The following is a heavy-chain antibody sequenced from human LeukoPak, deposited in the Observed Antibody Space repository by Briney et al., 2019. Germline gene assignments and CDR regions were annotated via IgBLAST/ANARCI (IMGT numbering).Heavy chain of an antibody. CDR3: ARGIAAASERAFDI. CDR2: IYSSGGT. J-gene: IGHJ3*02. D-gene: IGHD6-13*01. CDR1: GGSISSYY. V-gene: IGHV4-4*07. Sequence: MPSETLSLTCTVSGGSISSYYWSWIRQPAGKGLEWIGRIYSSGGTDYNPSLKSRVTMSVDTSKNQFSLNLRSVTAADTAVYYCARGIAAASERAFDIWGQGTMVTVSS.